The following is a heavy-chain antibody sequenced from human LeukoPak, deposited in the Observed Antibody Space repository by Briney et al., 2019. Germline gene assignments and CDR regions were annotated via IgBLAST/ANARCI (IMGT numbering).Heavy chain of an antibody. CDR2: IKQDGSEK. CDR1: GFTFSSYW. D-gene: IGHD3-3*01. Sequence: GGSLRLSCAASGFTFSSYWMSWVRQAPGKGLEWVANIKQDGSEKYYVDSVKGRFTISRDNAKNSLYLQMNSLRAEDTAVYYCARKRWSGYYTSDAFDIWGQGTMVTVSS. V-gene: IGHV3-7*01. J-gene: IGHJ3*02. CDR3: ARKRWSGYYTSDAFDI.